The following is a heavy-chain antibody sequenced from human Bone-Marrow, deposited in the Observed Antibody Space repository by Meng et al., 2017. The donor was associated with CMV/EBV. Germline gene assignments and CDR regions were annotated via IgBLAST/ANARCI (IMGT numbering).Heavy chain of an antibody. CDR1: AYTFTSYA. Sequence: ASVKVSCKTSAYTFTSYAVHWVRQAPGQRLECRGWSNTGNANTKYSQDFQGRVTISRDRSASTAYMELSSLRSEDTAVYYCARPLGKYYYYGMDVWGQGTTVTVSS. CDR3: ARPLGKYYYYGMDV. CDR2: SNTGNANT. J-gene: IGHJ6*02. V-gene: IGHV1-3*02. D-gene: IGHD3-16*01.